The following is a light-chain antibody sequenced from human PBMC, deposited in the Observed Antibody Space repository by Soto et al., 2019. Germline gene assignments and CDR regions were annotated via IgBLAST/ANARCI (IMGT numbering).Light chain of an antibody. Sequence: EIVLTQSPGTLSLSPGERATLSCRASQSVSNNYLAWYQQKPGQAPRLLIYGASNRATGIPARFSGSGSGTDFTLTISSLEPEDFAVYYCQQRSNWPQFGQGTKVDIK. CDR1: QSVSNNY. CDR2: GAS. J-gene: IGKJ1*01. CDR3: QQRSNWPQ. V-gene: IGKV3-11*01.